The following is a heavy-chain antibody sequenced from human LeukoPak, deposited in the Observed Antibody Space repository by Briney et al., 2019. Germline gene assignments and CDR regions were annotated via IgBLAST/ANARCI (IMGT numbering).Heavy chain of an antibody. D-gene: IGHD3-10*01. Sequence: SETLSLTCTISGGSIGSYFWNWIRQSPGKGLEWIGYVYYSGSTDYNPSLTSRATISIDTSNNHSSLKLSSVTAADTAVYYCARDSAVRGVLGLWGQGTLVTVSS. CDR3: ARDSAVRGVLGL. CDR1: GGSIGSYF. J-gene: IGHJ4*02. V-gene: IGHV4-59*01. CDR2: VYYSGST.